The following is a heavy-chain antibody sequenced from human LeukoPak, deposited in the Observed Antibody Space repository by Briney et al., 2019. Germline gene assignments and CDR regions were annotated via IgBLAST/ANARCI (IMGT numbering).Heavy chain of an antibody. CDR2: ISAYNGNT. D-gene: IGHD2-15*01. Sequence: ASVKVSCKASGYTFTSYGISWVRQAPGQGLEWMGWISAYNGNTNYAQKLQGRVTMTTDTSTSTAYMELSSLRSEDTAVYYCARDKDPPYCSGGSCYALRYYYGMDVWGQGTTVTVSS. V-gene: IGHV1-18*01. J-gene: IGHJ6*02. CDR1: GYTFTSYG. CDR3: ARDKDPPYCSGGSCYALRYYYGMDV.